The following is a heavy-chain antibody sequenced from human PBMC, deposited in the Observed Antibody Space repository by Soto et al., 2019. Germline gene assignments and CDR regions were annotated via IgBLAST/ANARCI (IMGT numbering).Heavy chain of an antibody. D-gene: IGHD2-2*01. V-gene: IGHV5-51*01. Sequence: PGESLKISCKGSGYSFTSYWIGWVRQMPGKGLEWMGIIYPGDSDTRYSPSFQGQVTISADKSISTAYLQWSSLKASDTATYYCASPATGYCSSTSCPRRGYYYYGMDVWGQGTTVTVSS. CDR3: ASPATGYCSSTSCPRRGYYYYGMDV. J-gene: IGHJ6*02. CDR1: GYSFTSYW. CDR2: IYPGDSDT.